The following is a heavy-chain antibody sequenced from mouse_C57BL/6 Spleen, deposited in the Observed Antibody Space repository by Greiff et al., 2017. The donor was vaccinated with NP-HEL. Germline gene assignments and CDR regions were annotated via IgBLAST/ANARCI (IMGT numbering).Heavy chain of an antibody. CDR3: ARDRPPYGSSGDYAMDY. V-gene: IGHV3-6*01. D-gene: IGHD1-1*01. CDR1: GYSITSGYY. J-gene: IGHJ4*01. Sequence: VQLKESGPGLVKPSQSLSLTCSVTGYSITSGYYWNWIRQFPGNKREWMGYISYDGSNNYNPSLKNRISITRDTSKNQFFLKLNSVTTEDTATYYCARDRPPYGSSGDYAMDYWGQGTSVTVSS. CDR2: ISYDGSN.